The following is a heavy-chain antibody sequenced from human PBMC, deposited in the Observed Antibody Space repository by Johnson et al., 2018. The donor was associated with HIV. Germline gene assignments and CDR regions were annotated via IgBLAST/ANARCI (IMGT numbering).Heavy chain of an antibody. J-gene: IGHJ3*02. V-gene: IGHV3-20*04. CDR2: NNWNGGST. D-gene: IGHD2-21*02. CDR3: TTADCGGDCYEPDAFDI. CDR1: GFTFDDYG. Sequence: VQLVESGGGVVRPGGSLRLSCAASGFTFDDYGMSWVRQAPGKGLEWVSGNNWNGGSTGYADSVKGRFNISRDDSKNTLYLQMNSLKTEDTAVYYCTTADCGGDCYEPDAFDIWGQGTMVTVSS.